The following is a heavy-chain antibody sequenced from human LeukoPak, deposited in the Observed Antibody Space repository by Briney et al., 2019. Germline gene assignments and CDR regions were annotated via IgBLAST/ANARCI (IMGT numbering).Heavy chain of an antibody. V-gene: IGHV3-48*01. CDR3: ARGAPYEEYRSFDL. J-gene: IGHJ2*01. Sequence: PGGSLRLSCAASGFTFSTSTMSWVRQAPGKGLEWLSYISSSSSTIYYADSVKGRFTISRDNAENSLYLQVNSLRAEDTAVYYCARGAPYEEYRSFDLWGRGPLVTASS. D-gene: IGHD3-22*01. CDR2: ISSSSSTI. CDR1: GFTFSTST.